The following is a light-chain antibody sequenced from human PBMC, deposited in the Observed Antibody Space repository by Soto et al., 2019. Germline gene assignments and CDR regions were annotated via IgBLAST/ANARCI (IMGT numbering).Light chain of an antibody. J-gene: IGLJ2*01. V-gene: IGLV1-44*01. CDR2: SND. Sequence: QSVLTQPPSASGTPGQRVTISCSGSSSNIGSNTVTWYQHLPGTAPKLLIYSNDQRPSGVPDRFSGSKSGTSVSLAISGLQSEDEADYYCASWDDSRKGVVFGGGTKLTVL. CDR1: SSNIGSNT. CDR3: ASWDDSRKGVV.